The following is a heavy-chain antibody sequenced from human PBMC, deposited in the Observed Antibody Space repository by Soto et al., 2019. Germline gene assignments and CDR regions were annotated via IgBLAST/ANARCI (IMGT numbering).Heavy chain of an antibody. D-gene: IGHD3-10*01. CDR1: GGSIASADSY. CDR3: GKAEGTSYYYHGLDV. Sequence: QVQLQESGPGLVKPSQTLSLTCSVSGGSIASADSYWSWIRQSPGKGLEWIGYIYYSGSTYYNPSLESRVSISVDISKNHFSLSLASVTAADTAVYFCGKAEGTSYYYHGLDVWGQGAAVTVSS. V-gene: IGHV4-30-4*01. CDR2: IYYSGST. J-gene: IGHJ6*02.